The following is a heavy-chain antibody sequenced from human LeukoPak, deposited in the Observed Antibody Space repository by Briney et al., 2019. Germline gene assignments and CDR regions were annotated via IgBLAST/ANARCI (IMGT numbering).Heavy chain of an antibody. Sequence: GGSLRLSCAVSEFTFYNSYMSWVRQAPGKGLEWVSIIYSGGDTFYVASVKGRFTISRDKSKNTVYLQMNSLRAEDTAVYYCATRDRNNGVDYWGQGTQVTVSS. CDR1: EFTFYNSY. CDR3: ATRDRNNGVDY. D-gene: IGHD2-8*01. V-gene: IGHV3-53*01. CDR2: IYSGGDT. J-gene: IGHJ4*02.